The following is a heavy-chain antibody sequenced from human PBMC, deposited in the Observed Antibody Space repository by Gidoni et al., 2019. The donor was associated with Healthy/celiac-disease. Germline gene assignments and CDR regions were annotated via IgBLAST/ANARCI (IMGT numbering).Heavy chain of an antibody. D-gene: IGHD3-22*01. V-gene: IGHV3-15*01. J-gene: IGHJ1*01. CDR3: TTDLHYYDSSGYYNAEYFQH. Sequence: EVQLVESGGGLVKPGGSLRLSCAASGFTFSNAWMSWVRQAPGKGLEWVGRIKSKTDGGTTDYAAPVKGRFTISRDDSKNTLYLQMNSLKTEDTAVYYCTTDLHYYDSSGYYNAEYFQHWGQGTLVTVSS. CDR1: GFTFSNAW. CDR2: IKSKTDGGTT.